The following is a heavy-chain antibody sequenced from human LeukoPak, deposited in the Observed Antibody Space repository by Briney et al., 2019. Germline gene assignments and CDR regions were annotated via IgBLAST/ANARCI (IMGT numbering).Heavy chain of an antibody. CDR2: IYYSGST. Sequence: SETLSLTCTVSGGSISSSSYYWGWIRQPPGKGLEWIGSIYYSGSTYYNPSLKSRVTISVDTSKNQFSLKLSSVTAADTAVYYCARDWGYYDSSGMGAFDIWGQGTMVTVSS. V-gene: IGHV4-39*07. CDR3: ARDWGYYDSSGMGAFDI. CDR1: GGSISSSSYY. D-gene: IGHD3-22*01. J-gene: IGHJ3*02.